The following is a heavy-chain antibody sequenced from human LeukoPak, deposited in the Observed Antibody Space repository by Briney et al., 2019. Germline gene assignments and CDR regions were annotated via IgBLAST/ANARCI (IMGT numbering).Heavy chain of an antibody. V-gene: IGHV3-23*01. CDR2: ISGAGDIT. J-gene: IGHJ4*02. CDR1: GFTFSVSA. Sequence: GGSLRLSCAASGFTFSVSAMSWVRQAPREGLEWVSGISGAGDITDYADSVKGRFTISRDNSKNTLYLQMNSLRADDTAVYYCAKDHAIAATGVENFDCWGQGTLVTVSS. D-gene: IGHD6-13*01. CDR3: AKDHAIAATGVENFDC.